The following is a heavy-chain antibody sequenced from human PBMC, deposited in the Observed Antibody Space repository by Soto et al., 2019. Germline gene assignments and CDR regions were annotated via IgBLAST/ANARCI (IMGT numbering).Heavy chain of an antibody. CDR1: GFTFSSYG. V-gene: IGHV3-33*01. J-gene: IGHJ2*01. CDR3: ARVGDSGYDPGWYFDL. CDR2: IWYDGSNK. Sequence: QVQLVESGGGVVQPGRSLRLSCAASGFTFSSYGMHWVRQAPGKGLEWVAVIWYDGSNKYYADSVKGRFTISRDNSKNTLYLQMNSLRAEDTAVYYCARVGDSGYDPGWYFDLWGRGTLVTVSS. D-gene: IGHD5-12*01.